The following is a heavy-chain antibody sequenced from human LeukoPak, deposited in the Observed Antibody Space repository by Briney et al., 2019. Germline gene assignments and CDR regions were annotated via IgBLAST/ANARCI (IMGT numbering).Heavy chain of an antibody. CDR3: AKDRMYDSSGYYLGWFDY. CDR1: GFTFDDYG. D-gene: IGHD3-22*01. J-gene: IGHJ4*02. CDR2: INWNGGNT. Sequence: GGSLRLSCAASGFTFDDYGMSWVRQAPGKGLEWVSGINWNGGNTGYADSVKGRLTISRDNSKNTLYLQMNSLRAEDTAVYYCAKDRMYDSSGYYLGWFDYWGQGTLVTVSS. V-gene: IGHV3-20*04.